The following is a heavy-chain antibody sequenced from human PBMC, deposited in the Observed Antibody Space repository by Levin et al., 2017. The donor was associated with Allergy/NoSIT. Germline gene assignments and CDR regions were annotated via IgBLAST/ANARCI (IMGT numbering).Heavy chain of an antibody. D-gene: IGHD6-19*01. CDR3: AKDTQQWLVTGWFDP. CDR1: GFTFSSYG. V-gene: IGHV3-30*18. J-gene: IGHJ5*02. CDR2: ISYDGSSK. Sequence: GESLKISCAASGFTFSSYGMHWVRQAPGKGLEWMAAISYDGSSKYYADSVKGRFTLSRDNSKNTLYLQMNTLRGEDTAVYYCAKDTQQWLVTGWFDPWGQGTLVTVSS.